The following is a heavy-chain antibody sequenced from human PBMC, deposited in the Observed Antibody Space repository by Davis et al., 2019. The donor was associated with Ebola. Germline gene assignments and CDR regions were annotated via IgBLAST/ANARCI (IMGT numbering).Heavy chain of an antibody. CDR1: GFTFSRYW. V-gene: IGHV3-74*01. CDR3: VKNYYGMDV. J-gene: IGHJ3*01. Sequence: PGGSLRLSCTASGFTFSRYWMHWVRQAPGKGLVWVSRITADGSSSSYADSVKGRFTISRDNAKNTLYLQMNSLRAEDTAVYFCVKNYYGMDVWGQGTMVTVSS. CDR2: ITADGSSS. D-gene: IGHD3-22*01.